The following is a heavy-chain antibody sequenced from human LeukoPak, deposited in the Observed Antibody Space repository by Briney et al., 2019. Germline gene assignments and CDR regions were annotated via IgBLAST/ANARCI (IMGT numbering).Heavy chain of an antibody. CDR3: AGDTVTTIGIPHDY. CDR2: IPASSSSYT. V-gene: IGHV3-21*01. CDR1: GFTFSGYS. J-gene: IGHJ4*02. Sequence: GGSLRLSCTASGFTFSGYSMNWVRQAPGKGLEWVSSIPASSSSYTYYADSVKGRFTISRDNAKNSMYLQMNSLRAEDTAVYYCAGDTVTTIGIPHDYWGQGTLVTVSS. D-gene: IGHD4-17*01.